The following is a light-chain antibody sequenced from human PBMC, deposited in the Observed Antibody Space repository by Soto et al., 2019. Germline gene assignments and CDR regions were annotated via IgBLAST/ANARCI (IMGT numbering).Light chain of an antibody. Sequence: DIQMTQSPSSLSASVGDRVTITCRASQSISSYLHWYQQKPGKAPKLLIYAASNLQSGVPSRFSAIGSGTDFTLTLNSLKTEDFATYDCQQGYSTPWTFGQGTKVDIK. CDR3: QQGYSTPWT. CDR1: QSISSY. J-gene: IGKJ1*01. CDR2: AAS. V-gene: IGKV1-39*01.